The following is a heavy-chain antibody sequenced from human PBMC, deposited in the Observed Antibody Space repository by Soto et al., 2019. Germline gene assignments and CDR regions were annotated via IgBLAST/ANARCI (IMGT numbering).Heavy chain of an antibody. CDR3: ARGGYSYGTGYYYYYGMDV. J-gene: IGHJ6*02. D-gene: IGHD5-18*01. V-gene: IGHV3-13*01. CDR1: GFTFSSYD. Sequence: EVQLVESGGGLVQPGGSLRLSCAASGFTFSSYDMHWVRQATGKGLEWVSAIGTAGDTYYPGSVKGRFTISRENAKNSLYLQMNSLRAEDTAVYYCARGGYSYGTGYYYYYGMDVWGQGTTVTVS. CDR2: IGTAGDT.